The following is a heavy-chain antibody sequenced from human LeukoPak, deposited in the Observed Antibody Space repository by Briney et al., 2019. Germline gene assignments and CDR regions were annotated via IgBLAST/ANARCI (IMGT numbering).Heavy chain of an antibody. CDR1: GFTFSSYS. V-gene: IGHV3-48*04. CDR2: ISSSSSTI. D-gene: IGHD6-6*01. CDR3: AKDSIAARYDAFDI. J-gene: IGHJ3*02. Sequence: GGSLRLSCAASGFTFSSYSMNWVRQAPGKGLEWVSYISSSSSTIYYADSVKGRFTISRDNAKNSLYLQMNSLRAEDTAVYYCAKDSIAARYDAFDIWGQGTMVTVSS.